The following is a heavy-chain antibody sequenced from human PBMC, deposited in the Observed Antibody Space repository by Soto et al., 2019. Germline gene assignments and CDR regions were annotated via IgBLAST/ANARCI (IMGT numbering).Heavy chain of an antibody. V-gene: IGHV4-34*01. CDR3: VRIRYQLPSSVLWLDP. CDR1: GGFLSESY. CDR2: INHVGGT. D-gene: IGHD3-16*01. Sequence: PSETLSLTCAVYGGFLSESYWTWIRQPPGKGLEWIGEINHVGGTNYNPSLKSRVTMSVDTSQNQFSLRLISVTAADTAMYSCVRIRYQLPSSVLWLDPWGQGTPVTLSS. J-gene: IGHJ5*02.